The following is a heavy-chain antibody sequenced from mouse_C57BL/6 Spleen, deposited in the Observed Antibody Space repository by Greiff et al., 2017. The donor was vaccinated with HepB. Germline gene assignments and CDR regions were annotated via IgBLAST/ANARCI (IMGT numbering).Heavy chain of an antibody. CDR3: ARQDPTGTWFSY. D-gene: IGHD4-1*02. J-gene: IGHJ3*01. Sequence: EVKLVESGGDLVKPGGSLKLSCAASGFTFSSYGMSWVRQTPDKRLEWVATISSGCSYTYYPGSVKGRFTISKDNAKNTLYLQMCRLKSEDTAMYYCARQDPTGTWFSYWGQGTLVTVSA. CDR2: ISSGCSYT. V-gene: IGHV5-6*02. CDR1: GFTFSSYG.